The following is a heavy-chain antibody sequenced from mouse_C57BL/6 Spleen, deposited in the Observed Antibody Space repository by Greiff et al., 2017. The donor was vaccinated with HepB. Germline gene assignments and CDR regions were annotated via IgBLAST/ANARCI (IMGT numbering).Heavy chain of an antibody. D-gene: IGHD2-14*01. V-gene: IGHV1-26*01. J-gene: IGHJ4*01. Sequence: VQLQQSGPELVKPGASVKISCKASGYTFTDYYMNWVKQSHGKSLEWIGDINPNNGGTSYNQKFKGKATLTVDKSSSTAYMELRSLTSEDSAVYYCARGGYPHYYAMDYWGQGTSVTVSS. CDR1: GYTFTDYY. CDR3: ARGGYPHYYAMDY. CDR2: INPNNGGT.